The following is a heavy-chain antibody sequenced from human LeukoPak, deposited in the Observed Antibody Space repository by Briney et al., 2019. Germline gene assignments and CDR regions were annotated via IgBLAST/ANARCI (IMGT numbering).Heavy chain of an antibody. D-gene: IGHD5-18*01. CDR3: ARDEARGYSYGDLVY. V-gene: IGHV3-7*01. Sequence: GGSLSLSCAASGFTFSSYWMSWVRQAPGKGLEWVANIKQDGSEKYYVGSVKGRFTISRDNAKNSLYLQMNSLRAEDTAVYYCARDEARGYSYGDLVYWGQGTLVTVSS. CDR1: GFTFSSYW. J-gene: IGHJ4*02. CDR2: IKQDGSEK.